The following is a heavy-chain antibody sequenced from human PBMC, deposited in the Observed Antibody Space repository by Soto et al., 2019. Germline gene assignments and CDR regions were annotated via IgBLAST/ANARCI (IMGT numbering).Heavy chain of an antibody. CDR3: ALRSMAVVPEY. CDR2: LYYGRSA. J-gene: IGHJ4*02. Sequence: QVQLQESGPGLVKPSETLSITCAVSGNSISSYYCMWIRQPPGKGLESIGYLYYGRSANYHPSLKSRVTLSVDTSTNQCSLTLSSTTAADTAVYYCALRSMAVVPEYWGQGTLVTVSS. CDR1: GNSISSYY. V-gene: IGHV4-59*01. D-gene: IGHD3-22*01.